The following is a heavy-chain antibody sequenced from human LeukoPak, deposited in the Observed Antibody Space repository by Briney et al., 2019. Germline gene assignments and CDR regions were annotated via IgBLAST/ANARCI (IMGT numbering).Heavy chain of an antibody. Sequence: GASVKVSCKASGYSFTSYGISWVRQAPGQGLEWMGWISAYNGNTNYAQKLQGRVTMTTDTSTSTAYMELRSPRSDDTAVYYCARTTVTINWFDPWGQGTLVTVSS. CDR2: ISAYNGNT. D-gene: IGHD4-17*01. V-gene: IGHV1-18*01. J-gene: IGHJ5*02. CDR3: ARTTVTINWFDP. CDR1: GYSFTSYG.